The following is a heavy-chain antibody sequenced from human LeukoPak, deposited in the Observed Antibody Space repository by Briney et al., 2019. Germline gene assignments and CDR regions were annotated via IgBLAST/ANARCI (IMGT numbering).Heavy chain of an antibody. CDR1: GYTFTGYY. J-gene: IGHJ5*02. V-gene: IGHV1-2*02. CDR3: ARGSGHRDFPFGVVIKPGPTGSWSWFDP. D-gene: IGHD3-3*01. CDR2: INPNSGGT. Sequence: GASVKVSCKASGYTFTGYYMHWVRQAPGQGLEWMGWINPNSGGTNYAQKFQGRVTMTRDTSISTAYMELSRLRSDDTAVYYCARGSGHRDFPFGVVIKPGPTGSWSWFDPWGQGTLVTVSS.